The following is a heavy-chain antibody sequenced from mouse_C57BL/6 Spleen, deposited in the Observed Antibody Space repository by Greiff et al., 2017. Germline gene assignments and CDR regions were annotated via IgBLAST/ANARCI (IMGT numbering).Heavy chain of an antibody. Sequence: EVQLKQSGPELVKPGASVKISCKASGYTFTDYYMNWVKQSHGKSLEWIGDINPNNGGTSYNQKFKGKATLTVDKSSSTAYMELRSLTSEDSAVYYCARGYYGSHPYWYFDVWGTGTTVTVSS. CDR2: INPNNGGT. D-gene: IGHD1-1*01. V-gene: IGHV1-26*01. CDR1: GYTFTDYY. CDR3: ARGYYGSHPYWYFDV. J-gene: IGHJ1*03.